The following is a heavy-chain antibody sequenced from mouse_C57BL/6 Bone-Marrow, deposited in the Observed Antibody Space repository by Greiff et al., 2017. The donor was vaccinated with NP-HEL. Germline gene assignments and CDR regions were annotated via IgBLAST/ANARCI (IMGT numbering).Heavy chain of an antibody. V-gene: IGHV1-18*01. D-gene: IGHD1-1*01. Sequence: VQLKQSGPELVKPGASVKIPCKASGYTFTDYNMDWVKQSHGKSLEWIGDINPNNGGTIYNQKFKGKATLTVDKSSSTAYMELRSLTSEDTAVYYCARVGITTVVDYYAMDYWGQGTSVTVSS. CDR2: INPNNGGT. CDR3: ARVGITTVVDYYAMDY. J-gene: IGHJ4*01. CDR1: GYTFTDYN.